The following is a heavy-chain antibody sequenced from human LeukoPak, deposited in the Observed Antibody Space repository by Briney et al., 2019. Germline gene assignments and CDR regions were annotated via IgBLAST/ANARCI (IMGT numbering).Heavy chain of an antibody. CDR1: GFPFRSDW. J-gene: IGHJ4*02. Sequence: GSLSLSCAASGFPFRSDWMSWGRQAPGKGLEWVANIKQDGSEKYYVDSVKGRFTLSRDNTNNSLYLQMNSLRAEDTAVYYCARDNFGHTYGYALDYWGQGTLVTVSS. V-gene: IGHV3-7*01. CDR2: IKQDGSEK. CDR3: ARDNFGHTYGYALDY. D-gene: IGHD5-18*01.